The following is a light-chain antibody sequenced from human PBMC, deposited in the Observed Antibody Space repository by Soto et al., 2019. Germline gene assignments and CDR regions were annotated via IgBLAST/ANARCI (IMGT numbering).Light chain of an antibody. CDR1: SGINVGTYR. J-gene: IGLJ2*01. Sequence: QLVLTQPSSLSASPGASASLTCTLRSGINVGTYRIYWYQQKPGSPPQYLLRHKSDSDKQQGSGVPSRFSGSKDASANAGILLISGLQSQDEADYYCMIWHSSAWVFGGGTKLTVL. CDR2: HKSDSDK. CDR3: MIWHSSAWV. V-gene: IGLV5-45*03.